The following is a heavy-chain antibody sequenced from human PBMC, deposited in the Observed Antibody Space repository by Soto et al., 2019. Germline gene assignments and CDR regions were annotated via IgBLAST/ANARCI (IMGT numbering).Heavy chain of an antibody. CDR3: ARDRGAIPYYYYYYGMDV. V-gene: IGHV3-7*03. J-gene: IGHJ6*02. CDR2: IKQDGSEK. D-gene: IGHD2-2*01. CDR1: GFTFSSYW. Sequence: GGSLRLSCAASGFTFSSYWMSWVRQAPGKGLEWVANIKQDGSEKYYVDSVKGRFTISRDNAKNSLYLQMNSLRAEDTAVYYCARDRGAIPYYYYYYGMDVWGQGXTVTVYS.